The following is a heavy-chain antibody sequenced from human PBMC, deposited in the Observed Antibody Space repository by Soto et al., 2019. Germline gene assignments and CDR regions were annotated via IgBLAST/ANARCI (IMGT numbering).Heavy chain of an antibody. D-gene: IGHD3-9*01. J-gene: IGHJ4*02. CDR3: ARALLRYFDWLGGYFDY. CDR2: ISGSGRST. CDR1: GFSFNNYA. V-gene: IGHV3-23*01. Sequence: GGSLRLSCAASGFSFNNYAMSWVRQAPGKGLEWVSTISGSGRSTYYADSVKGRFTISRDNSKNSLYLQMNSLRAEDTAVYYCARALLRYFDWLGGYFDYWGQGTLVTVSS.